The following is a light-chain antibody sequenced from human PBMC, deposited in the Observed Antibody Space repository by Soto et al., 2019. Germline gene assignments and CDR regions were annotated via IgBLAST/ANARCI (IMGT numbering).Light chain of an antibody. CDR1: QSIYRW. CDR3: QQFSSYSYT. V-gene: IGKV1-5*01. J-gene: IGKJ2*01. CDR2: DAS. Sequence: DIQMTQSPSTLSAFVGDRVTITCRASQSIYRWLAWYQQKPGKAPKLLIYDASRLQSGVPSRFSGSGSGTEFTLTISSVQPDDFATYYCQQFSSYSYTFGQGTKLEIK.